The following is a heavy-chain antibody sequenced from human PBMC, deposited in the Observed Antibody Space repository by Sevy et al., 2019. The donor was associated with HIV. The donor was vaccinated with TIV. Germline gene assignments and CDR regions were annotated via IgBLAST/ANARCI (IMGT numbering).Heavy chain of an antibody. D-gene: IGHD1-26*01. J-gene: IGHJ6*02. V-gene: IGHV3-49*04. CDR2: IRSKAYGGTT. Sequence: GGSLRLSCTVSGVTLGDYDMSWVRQAPGKGLEWVGFIRSKAYGGTTEYAASVRGRFTISRDDSKSIAYLQMNSLKTEDTAVYYCTRVRGATYWGMDVWGQGITVTVSS. CDR1: GVTLGDYD. CDR3: TRVRGATYWGMDV.